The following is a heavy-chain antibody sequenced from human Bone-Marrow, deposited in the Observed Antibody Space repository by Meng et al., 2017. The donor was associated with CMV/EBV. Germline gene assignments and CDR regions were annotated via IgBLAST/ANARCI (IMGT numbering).Heavy chain of an antibody. J-gene: IGHJ5*02. Sequence: ASVKVSCKASGYTFTGYYMHWVRQAPGQGLEWMGWINPNSGGTNYAQKFQGRVTMTRDTSISTAYMELSRLRPDDTAVYYCARYNWNYGSWDPWGQGTLVAVSS. V-gene: IGHV1-2*02. CDR3: ARYNWNYGSWDP. CDR2: INPNSGGT. CDR1: GYTFTGYY. D-gene: IGHD1-7*01.